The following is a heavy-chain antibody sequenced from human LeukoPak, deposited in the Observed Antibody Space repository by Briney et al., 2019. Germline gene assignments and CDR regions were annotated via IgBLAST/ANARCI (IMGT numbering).Heavy chain of an antibody. J-gene: IGHJ4*02. D-gene: IGHD2-21*01. Sequence: PGGSLRLSCAASGFTFSSYAMSWVRQAPGKGLEWVSAISGSGGRTYYADSVRGRFTISRDNSKNTVYVQMNSLRAEDMAIYFCVVVSYCAVDCYDYWGQGTLVTVSS. CDR1: GFTFSSYA. CDR2: ISGSGGRT. V-gene: IGHV3-23*01. CDR3: VVVSYCAVDCYDY.